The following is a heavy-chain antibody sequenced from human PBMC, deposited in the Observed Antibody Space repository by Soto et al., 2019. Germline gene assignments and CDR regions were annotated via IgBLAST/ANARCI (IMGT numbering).Heavy chain of an antibody. J-gene: IGHJ4*02. V-gene: IGHV3-23*01. D-gene: IGHD6-19*01. CDR2: ISGSGAGT. CDR3: AKEALTVAGSRFGY. Sequence: EVQLLESGGGLVQPGGSLRLSCAASGFTFTNFAMSWVRQAPGKGLEWVSAISGSGAGTYFADSVKGRFTISRDNSKNTVYLQMNSLRAEDTTVDYCAKEALTVAGSRFGYWGQGMRVTVSS. CDR1: GFTFTNFA.